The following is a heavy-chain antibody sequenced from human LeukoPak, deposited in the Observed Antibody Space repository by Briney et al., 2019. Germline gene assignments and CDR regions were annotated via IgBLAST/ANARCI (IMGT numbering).Heavy chain of an antibody. D-gene: IGHD1-14*01. CDR1: GGSISSSSYY. Sequence: PSETLSLTCTVSGGSISSSSYYWGWIRQPPGKGLEWIGSIYYSGSTYYNPSLKSRVTISVDTSKNQFSLKLSSVTAADTAVYYCATSNHHPYYYYYMDVWGKGTTVTVSS. J-gene: IGHJ6*03. CDR3: ATSNHHPYYYYYMDV. CDR2: IYYSGST. V-gene: IGHV4-39*01.